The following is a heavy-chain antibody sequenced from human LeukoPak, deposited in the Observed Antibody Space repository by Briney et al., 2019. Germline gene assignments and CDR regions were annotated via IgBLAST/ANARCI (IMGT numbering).Heavy chain of an antibody. D-gene: IGHD6-19*01. CDR1: GYSISSGYY. Sequence: PSETLSLTCTVSGYSISSGYYWGWIRQPPGKGLEWIGSIYHSGSTYYNPSLKSRVTISVDTSKNQFSLKLSSVTAADTAMYYCARVRSSGWGKGFDYWGQGTLVTVSS. CDR3: ARVRSSGWGKGFDY. CDR2: IYHSGST. V-gene: IGHV4-38-2*02. J-gene: IGHJ4*02.